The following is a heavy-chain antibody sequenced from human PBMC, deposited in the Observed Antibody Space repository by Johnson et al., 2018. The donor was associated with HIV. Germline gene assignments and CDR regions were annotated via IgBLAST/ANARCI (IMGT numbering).Heavy chain of an antibody. Sequence: QVQLVESGGGLVQPGGSLRLSCAASGFTVSSNYMSWVRQAPGKGLEWVAVISYYGSNTYYADSVKGRFTISRDNSKNTLYLQMNSLRAEDTAVYYCAKRVHSYGYAGAFDIWGQGTMVTVSS. V-gene: IGHV3-30*18. D-gene: IGHD5-18*01. CDR1: GFTVSSNY. CDR2: ISYYGSNT. CDR3: AKRVHSYGYAGAFDI. J-gene: IGHJ3*02.